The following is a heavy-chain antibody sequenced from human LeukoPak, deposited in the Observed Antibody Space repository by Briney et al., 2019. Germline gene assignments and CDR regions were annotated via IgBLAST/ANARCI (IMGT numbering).Heavy chain of an antibody. CDR2: IYSSGST. CDR1: GGSITSYY. Sequence: PSETLSLTCTVSGGSITSYYWSWIRQPAGKGLEWIGRIYSSGSTNYNPSLKSRVTMSVDTSTNQFSLTLTSVTAADTAVYYCARHDSNGYYGYYYFMDVWGKGTTVTVSS. J-gene: IGHJ6*03. V-gene: IGHV4-4*07. D-gene: IGHD3-22*01. CDR3: ARHDSNGYYGYYYFMDV.